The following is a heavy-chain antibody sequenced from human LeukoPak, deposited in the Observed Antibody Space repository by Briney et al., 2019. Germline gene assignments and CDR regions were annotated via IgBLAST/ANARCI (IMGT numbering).Heavy chain of an antibody. D-gene: IGHD6-19*01. V-gene: IGHV1-18*01. J-gene: IGHJ1*01. CDR1: GYTFTSYG. CDR2: ISAYNGNT. Sequence: EASVKVSCKASGYTFTSYGISWVRQAPGQGLEWMGWISAYNGNTNYAQKLQGRVTMPTDTSTSTAYMELRSLRSDDTAVYYCARDWQWVVPNSAEYFQDWGQGTLVTVSS. CDR3: ARDWQWVVPNSAEYFQD.